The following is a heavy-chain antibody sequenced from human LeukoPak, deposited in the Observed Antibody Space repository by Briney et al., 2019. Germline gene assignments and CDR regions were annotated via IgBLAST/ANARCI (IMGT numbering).Heavy chain of an antibody. CDR3: TRAEVKQQLVLGTWFDP. J-gene: IGHJ5*02. CDR1: GGSISSYY. D-gene: IGHD6-13*01. Sequence: SETLSLTCTVSGGSISSYYWSWIRQPPGKGLEWIGYIYYSGSTNYNPSLKSRVTISVDTSKNQFSLKLSSVTAADTAVYYCTRAEVKQQLVLGTWFDPWGQGTLVTVSS. V-gene: IGHV4-59*01. CDR2: IYYSGST.